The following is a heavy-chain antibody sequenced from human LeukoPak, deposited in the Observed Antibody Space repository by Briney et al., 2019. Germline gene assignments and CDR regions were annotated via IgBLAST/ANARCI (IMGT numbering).Heavy chain of an antibody. CDR2: IYYSGST. CDR1: GGSISSGGYY. CDR3: ARVCRSTSCYRGMDV. V-gene: IGHV4-31*03. J-gene: IGHJ6*02. D-gene: IGHD2-2*01. Sequence: SETLSLTCTVSGGSISSGGYYWSWIRQHPGKGLEWIGYIYYSGSTYYNPSLKSRVTISVDTSKNQFSLELSSVTAADTAVYYCARVCRSTSCYRGMDVWGQGTTATVSS.